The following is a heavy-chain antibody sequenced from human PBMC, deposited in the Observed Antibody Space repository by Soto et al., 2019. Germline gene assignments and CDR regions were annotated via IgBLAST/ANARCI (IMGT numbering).Heavy chain of an antibody. V-gene: IGHV1-24*01. Sequence: ASVKVSCKVSGYTLTELSMHWVRQAPGKGLEWMGGFDPEDGETIYAQKFQGRVTMTEDTSTDTAYMELSSLRSEDTAAYYCATDRGVTPSYYFDYWGQGTLVTVSS. J-gene: IGHJ4*02. CDR3: ATDRGVTPSYYFDY. CDR1: GYTLTELS. CDR2: FDPEDGET. D-gene: IGHD3-10*01.